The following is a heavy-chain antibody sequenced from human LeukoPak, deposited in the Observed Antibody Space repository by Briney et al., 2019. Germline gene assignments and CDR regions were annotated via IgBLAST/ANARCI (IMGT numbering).Heavy chain of an antibody. D-gene: IGHD2-2*01. CDR3: ARALPAAIPVDY. CDR2: IIPIFGTA. Sequence: ASVKVSCKASGGTFSSYAISWGRQAPGQGLEGMGGIIPIFGTANYAQKFQGRVTITADKSTSTAYMELSSLRSEDTAVYYCARALPAAIPVDYWGQGTLVTVSS. J-gene: IGHJ4*02. V-gene: IGHV1-69*06. CDR1: GGTFSSYA.